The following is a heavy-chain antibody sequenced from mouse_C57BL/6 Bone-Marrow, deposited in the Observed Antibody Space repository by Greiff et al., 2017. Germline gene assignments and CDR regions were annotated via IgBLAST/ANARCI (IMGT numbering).Heavy chain of an antibody. J-gene: IGHJ3*01. D-gene: IGHD1-1*01. Sequence: VQLQQPGAELVKPGASVKLSCKASGYTFTSYWMHWVKQRPGQGLEWIGMIHPNSGSTNYNEKFKSKATLTVDKSSSTADMQLSSLTSADSAVYYCARGSYYYGSSYGFAYWGQGTLVTVSA. V-gene: IGHV1-64*01. CDR3: ARGSYYYGSSYGFAY. CDR1: GYTFTSYW. CDR2: IHPNSGST.